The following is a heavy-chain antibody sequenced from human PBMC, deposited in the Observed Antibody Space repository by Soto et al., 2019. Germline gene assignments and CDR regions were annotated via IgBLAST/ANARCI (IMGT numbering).Heavy chain of an antibody. D-gene: IGHD6-19*01. CDR3: ARQGYSSNAFGP. Sequence: GESLKISCKGSGYSFTIYWISWVRQMPGKGLEWMGRIDPSDSYTNYSPSFQGHVTISADKSISTAYLQWSSLKASDTAMYYCARQGYSSNAFGPWGQGTLVTVSS. CDR2: IDPSDSYT. J-gene: IGHJ5*02. CDR1: GYSFTIYW. V-gene: IGHV5-10-1*01.